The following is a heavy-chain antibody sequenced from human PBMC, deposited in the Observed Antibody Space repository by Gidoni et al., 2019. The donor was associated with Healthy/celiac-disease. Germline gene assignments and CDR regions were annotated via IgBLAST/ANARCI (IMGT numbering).Heavy chain of an antibody. CDR3: ARDDRWLQGNMATFDY. D-gene: IGHD5-12*01. J-gene: IGHJ4*02. CDR1: AGSISTSSYY. V-gene: IGHV4-39*07. Sequence: QLQLQESGPGLVKPSETLYPTCTVSAGSISTSSYYWGWIRQPPGKGLEWIGGSYYSGSTYYNPSLKSRVTISGDTSKKQFSLKLSSVTAADTAVYYCARDDRWLQGNMATFDYWGQGTLVTVSS. CDR2: SYYSGST.